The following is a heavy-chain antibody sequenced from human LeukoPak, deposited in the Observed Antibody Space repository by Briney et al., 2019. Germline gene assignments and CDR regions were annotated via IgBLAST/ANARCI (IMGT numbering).Heavy chain of an antibody. CDR1: GFTFSSYW. J-gene: IGHJ4*02. CDR2: INSDSSST. V-gene: IGHV3-74*01. D-gene: IGHD5-24*01. CDR3: ATTRRDGYNYYFDY. Sequence: GGSLRLSCAASGFTFSSYWMHWVRQAPGKGLVWVSRINSDSSSTSYADSVKGRFTISRDNAKNTLYLQMNSLRAEDTAVYYCATTRRDGYNYYFDYWGQGTLVTVSS.